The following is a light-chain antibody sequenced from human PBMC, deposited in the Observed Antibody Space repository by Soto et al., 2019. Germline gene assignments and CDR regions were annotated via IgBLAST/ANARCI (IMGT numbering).Light chain of an antibody. CDR2: RVS. Sequence: DIPMTQSPSSLSASVGDRITIACRTSQRINNYLHWYQHKPGKAPELLISRVSTLQSGVPSRFSGSGSGTDFTLTISSLQPEDFATYYCQQSDSLPYTFGQGTKLEI. V-gene: IGKV1-39*01. CDR3: QQSDSLPYT. CDR1: QRINNY. J-gene: IGKJ2*01.